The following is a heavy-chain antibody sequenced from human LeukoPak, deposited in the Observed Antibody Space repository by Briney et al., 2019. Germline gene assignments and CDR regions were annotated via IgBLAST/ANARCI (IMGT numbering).Heavy chain of an antibody. D-gene: IGHD3-10*01. V-gene: IGHV4-39*01. J-gene: IGHJ4*02. Sequence: PSETLSLTCTVSDDSISISDYYWDWIRQPPGKGLEWIGSIYYTGSTHYNPSLKSRVTISVDTSKNHFSLKLNSVTATDTAVYYCARHGGSGAPDNWGQGTLVTVSS. CDR2: IYYTGST. CDR1: DDSISISDYY. CDR3: ARHGGSGAPDN.